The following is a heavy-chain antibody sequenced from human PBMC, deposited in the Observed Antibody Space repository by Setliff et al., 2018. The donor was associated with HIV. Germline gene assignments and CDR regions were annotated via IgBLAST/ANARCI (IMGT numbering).Heavy chain of an antibody. CDR1: GGSISSYY. J-gene: IGHJ6*04. D-gene: IGHD3-10*01. Sequence: KTSETLSLTCAVSGGSISSYYWSWIRQPPGKGLEWIGYIYTSGSTNYNPSLKSRVTISVDTSKNQFSLKLSSVTAADTAVYYCARDLLSGYYYGSGSYWDVWGKGTTVTVSS. CDR3: ARDLLSGYYYGSGSYWDV. CDR2: IYTSGST. V-gene: IGHV4-4*08.